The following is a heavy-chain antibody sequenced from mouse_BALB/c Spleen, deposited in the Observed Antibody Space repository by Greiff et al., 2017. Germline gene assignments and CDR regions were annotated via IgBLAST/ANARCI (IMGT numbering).Heavy chain of an antibody. CDR3: ARPTATVGYAMDY. J-gene: IGHJ4*01. D-gene: IGHD1-2*01. V-gene: IGHV5-9-3*01. Sequence: EVQGVESGGGLVKPGGSLKLSCAASGFTFSSYAMSWVRQTPEKRLEWVATISSGGSYTYYPDSLKGRFTISRDNAKNTLYLQMSSLRSEDTAMYYCARPTATVGYAMDYWGQGTSVTVSS. CDR2: ISSGGSYT. CDR1: GFTFSSYA.